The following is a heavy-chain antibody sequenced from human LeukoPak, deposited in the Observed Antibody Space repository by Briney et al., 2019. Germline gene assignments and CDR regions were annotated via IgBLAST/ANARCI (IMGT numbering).Heavy chain of an antibody. V-gene: IGHV1-8*01. CDR1: GYTLTSYD. CDR2: MNPNSGNT. D-gene: IGHD3-3*01. Sequence: ASVKLSCKASGYTLTSYDINWVRQATGQGLEWMGWMNPNSGNTGYAQKIQGRVTMTRNTSISTAYMELSSLRSEDTAVYYCARVVTYYDFWSDTTKYYLVYYGMDVWGQGTTVTVSS. J-gene: IGHJ6*02. CDR3: ARVVTYYDFWSDTTKYYLVYYGMDV.